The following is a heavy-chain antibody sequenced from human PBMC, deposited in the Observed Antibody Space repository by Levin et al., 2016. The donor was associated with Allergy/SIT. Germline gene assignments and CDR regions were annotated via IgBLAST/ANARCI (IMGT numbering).Heavy chain of an antibody. CDR2: IYPGDSDT. Sequence: GESLKISCKGSGYSFTSYWIGWVRQMPGKGLEWMGIIYPGDSDTRYSPSFQGQVTISADKSISTAYLQWSSLKVSDTAMYYCARTAHTDSSSWYAAVDYWGQGTLVTVSS. J-gene: IGHJ4*02. CDR1: GYSFTSYW. V-gene: IGHV5-51*01. D-gene: IGHD6-13*01. CDR3: ARTAHTDSSSWYAAVDY.